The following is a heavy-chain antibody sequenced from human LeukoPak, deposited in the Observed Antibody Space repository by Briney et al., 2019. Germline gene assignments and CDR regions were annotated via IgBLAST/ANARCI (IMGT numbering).Heavy chain of an antibody. CDR1: GDSVSRNSAT. Sequence: SQTLSLTCAISGDSVSRNSATWNWIRQSPSRGLERLARANYRSKWYYDYAVSVKSRMSINTDSSKNQFTLQLNSVTPEDTAVYYCVGCSGGSCHSGAFEIWGQETMVTVSS. V-gene: IGHV6-1*01. CDR2: ANYRSKWYY. J-gene: IGHJ3*02. D-gene: IGHD2-15*01. CDR3: VGCSGGSCHSGAFEI.